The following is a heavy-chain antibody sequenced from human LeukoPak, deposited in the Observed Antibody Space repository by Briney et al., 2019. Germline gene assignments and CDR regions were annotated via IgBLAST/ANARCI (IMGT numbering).Heavy chain of an antibody. CDR2: INHSGST. CDR1: GGSFSGYY. CDR3: ARAPLPAGGYDIRAFDY. D-gene: IGHD5-12*01. V-gene: IGHV4-34*01. J-gene: IGHJ4*02. Sequence: PSETLSLTCAVYGGSFSGYYWSWIRQPPGKGLEWNGEINHSGSTNYNPSLKNRVTISVDTSKNQFSLKLSSVTAADTAVYYCARAPLPAGGYDIRAFDYWGQGTLVTVSS.